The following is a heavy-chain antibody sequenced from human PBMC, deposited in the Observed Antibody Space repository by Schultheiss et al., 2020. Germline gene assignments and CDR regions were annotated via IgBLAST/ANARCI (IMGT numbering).Heavy chain of an antibody. D-gene: IGHD6-19*01. V-gene: IGHV3-48*04. CDR1: GFTFSSYA. Sequence: GESLKISCAASGFTFSSYAMHWVRQAPGKGLEWVSYISSSGSTIYYADSVKGRFTISRDNAKNSLYLQMNSLRAEDTAMYYCARVLAVAVGDVWGQGTTVTVSS. J-gene: IGHJ6*02. CDR3: ARVLAVAVGDV. CDR2: ISSSGSTI.